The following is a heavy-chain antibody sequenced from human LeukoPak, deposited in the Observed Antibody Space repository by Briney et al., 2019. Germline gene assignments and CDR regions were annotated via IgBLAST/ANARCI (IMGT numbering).Heavy chain of an antibody. CDR2: ISGSGGST. D-gene: IGHD3-22*01. J-gene: IGHJ3*02. CDR1: GFTFSSYG. V-gene: IGHV3-23*01. CDR3: AKDKRDSGYYQRAFDI. Sequence: GGTLRLSCAASGFTFSSYGMSWVRQAPGKGLEWVSAISGSGGSTYYADSVKGRFTISRDNSKNTLYLQMNSLRAEDTAVYYCAKDKRDSGYYQRAFDIWGQGTMVTVSS.